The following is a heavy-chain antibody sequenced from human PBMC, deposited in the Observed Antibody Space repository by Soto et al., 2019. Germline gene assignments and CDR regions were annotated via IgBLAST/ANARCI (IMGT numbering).Heavy chain of an antibody. D-gene: IGHD6-6*01. CDR1: GGSISSSSYY. V-gene: IGHV4-39*01. J-gene: IGHJ4*02. Sequence: SETLSLTCTVSGGSISSSSYYWGWIRQPPGKGLEWIGSIYYSGSTYYNPSLKSRVTISVDTSENQFSLKLSSVTAADTAVYYCASIAARARAYWGQGTIVPVST. CDR2: IYYSGST. CDR3: ASIAARARAY.